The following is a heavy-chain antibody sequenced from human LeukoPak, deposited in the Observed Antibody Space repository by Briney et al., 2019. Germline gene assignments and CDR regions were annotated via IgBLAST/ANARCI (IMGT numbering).Heavy chain of an antibody. Sequence: ASVKVSCKASGYTFTGYYMHWVRQAPGQGLERMGWINPNSGGTNYAQKFQGRVTMTRDTSISTAYMELSRLRSDDTAVYYCARVSHVDTAMEGIDYWGQGTLVTVSS. D-gene: IGHD5-18*01. CDR3: ARVSHVDTAMEGIDY. CDR1: GYTFTGYY. J-gene: IGHJ4*02. CDR2: INPNSGGT. V-gene: IGHV1-2*02.